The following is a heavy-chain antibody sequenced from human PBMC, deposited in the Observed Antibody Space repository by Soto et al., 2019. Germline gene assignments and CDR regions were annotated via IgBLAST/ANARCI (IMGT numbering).Heavy chain of an antibody. J-gene: IGHJ4*02. CDR3: ARDWVGDLAY. V-gene: IGHV1-18*01. CDR2: ISGYNGDT. D-gene: IGHD4-17*01. CDR1: GYTFTSYG. Sequence: QVQLVQSGGEVKQPGASVKVSCKTSGYTFTSYGISWVRQAPGQGLEWMGWISGYNGDTKYVQKFQGRVTLTTDTSTNTADMGVRSLRSDDTAGYYCARDWVGDLAYWGQGTLVTVSS.